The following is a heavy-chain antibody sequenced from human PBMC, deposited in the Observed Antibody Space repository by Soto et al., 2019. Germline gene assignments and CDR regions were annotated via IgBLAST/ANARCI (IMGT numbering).Heavy chain of an antibody. Sequence: QVQLVQSGAEVKKPGSSVKVSCKASGGTLSSYTFSWVRQAPGQGLEWMGRVIPNLGATNYAKKFQGRLTSVVDTSTSTAYMELNSLRYEDPAVYYCARDKGYCSDTSCPDFDYWGQGTLGTVSS. CDR3: ARDKGYCSDTSCPDFDY. CDR1: GGTLSSYT. V-gene: IGHV1-69*08. D-gene: IGHD2-15*01. CDR2: VIPNLGAT. J-gene: IGHJ4*02.